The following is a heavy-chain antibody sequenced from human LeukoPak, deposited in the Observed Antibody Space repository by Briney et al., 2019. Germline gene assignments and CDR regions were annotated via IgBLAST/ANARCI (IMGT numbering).Heavy chain of an antibody. J-gene: IGHJ4*02. CDR1: GFTFDDYA. CDR2: ISWNSGSI. CDR3: ARGVEPLAANTLAY. Sequence: QPGRSLRLSCAASGFTFDDYAMHWVRQAPGKGLEWVSGISWNSGSIGYADSVKGRFTISRDNAKNSLYLQMNSLRAEDTALYYCARGVEPLAANTLAYWGQGTLVTVSS. V-gene: IGHV3-9*01. D-gene: IGHD1-14*01.